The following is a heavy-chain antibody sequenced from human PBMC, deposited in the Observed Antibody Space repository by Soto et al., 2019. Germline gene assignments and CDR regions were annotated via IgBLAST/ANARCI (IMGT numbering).Heavy chain of an antibody. V-gene: IGHV3-23*01. CDR3: AKVSSSWYAGFFDL. J-gene: IGHJ4*02. CDR1: GFTFSSHA. CDR2: LSGSGGSI. D-gene: IGHD6-13*01. Sequence: GGSLRLSCTASGFTFSSHAMTWVRQAPGKGLEWVSGLSGSGGSIYYADSVKGRFTISTDNSLNTLYLQMKSLRAEDTAVYYCAKVSSSWYAGFFDLWGQGT.